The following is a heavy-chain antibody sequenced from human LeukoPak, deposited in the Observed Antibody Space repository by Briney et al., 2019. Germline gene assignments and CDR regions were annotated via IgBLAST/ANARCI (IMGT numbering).Heavy chain of an antibody. CDR3: AKIGGRTRTMIVPYYYYGMDV. Sequence: PGRSLRLSCAASGFTFDDYAMHWVRQAPGRGLEWVSGISWNSGSIGYADSVKGRFTIPRDNAKNSLYLQMNSLRAEDTALYYCAKIGGRTRTMIVPYYYYGMDVWGQGTTVTVSS. D-gene: IGHD3-22*01. CDR2: ISWNSGSI. V-gene: IGHV3-9*01. CDR1: GFTFDDYA. J-gene: IGHJ6*02.